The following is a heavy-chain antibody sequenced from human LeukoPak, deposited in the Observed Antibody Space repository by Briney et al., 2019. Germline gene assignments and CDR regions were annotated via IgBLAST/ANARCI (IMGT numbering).Heavy chain of an antibody. V-gene: IGHV3-66*01. CDR3: AGSAAGPLAY. CDR1: GXXVSTIY. D-gene: IGHD6-13*01. CDR2: IYSGGST. J-gene: IGHJ4*02. Sequence: PGGSLRLSCAASGXXVSTIYMSWVRQAPGKGLEWVSVIYSGGSTHYTDSVKGRFTISRDNSKNALYLQMNSLRAEDTALYYCAGSAAGPLAYWGQGTLVTVSS.